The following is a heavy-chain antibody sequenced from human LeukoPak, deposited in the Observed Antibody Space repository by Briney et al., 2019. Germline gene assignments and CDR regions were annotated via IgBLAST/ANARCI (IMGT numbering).Heavy chain of an antibody. Sequence: GGSLRLSCAASGFTFSSHWMTWVRQAPGKGLEWLGNIKQDGSEKYYAGSVRGRLTMSRDNAKNSLYLQMNSLRAEDTAVYFCTRVSVSDAFDLWGQGTMVTVSS. CDR2: IKQDGSEK. CDR1: GFTFSSHW. J-gene: IGHJ3*01. V-gene: IGHV3-7*01. CDR3: TRVSVSDAFDL.